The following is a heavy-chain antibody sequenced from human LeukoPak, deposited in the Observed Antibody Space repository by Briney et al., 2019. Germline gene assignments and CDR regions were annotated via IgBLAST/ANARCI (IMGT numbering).Heavy chain of an antibody. CDR3: ARAGAYEYLGRYNAFDI. CDR1: GGTFSSYT. Sequence: GASVKVSCKASGGTFSSYTTSWVRQAPGQGLWWMGRIIPIFGTANYAQKFQGRVTITTDESTSTAYMELSSLRSEDTAVYYCARAGAYEYLGRYNAFDIWGQGTMVTVSS. V-gene: IGHV1-69*05. CDR2: IIPIFGTA. J-gene: IGHJ3*02. D-gene: IGHD5-12*01.